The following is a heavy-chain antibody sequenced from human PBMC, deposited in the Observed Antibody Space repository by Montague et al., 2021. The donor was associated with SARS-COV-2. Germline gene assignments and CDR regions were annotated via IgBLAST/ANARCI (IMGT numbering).Heavy chain of an antibody. J-gene: IGHJ4*02. V-gene: IGHV3-7*01. D-gene: IGHD3-22*01. CDR2: IKEDGSEK. CDR1: GFTFSSYW. CDR3: AREYFDNSGMGHY. Sequence: SLRLSCAASGFTFSSYWMSWVRQAPGKGLEWVANIKEDGSEKKYVGSVKGRFTISRDNAKDSLYLQMNSLRAEDTAVYYCAREYFDNSGMGHYWGQGTLVTVS.